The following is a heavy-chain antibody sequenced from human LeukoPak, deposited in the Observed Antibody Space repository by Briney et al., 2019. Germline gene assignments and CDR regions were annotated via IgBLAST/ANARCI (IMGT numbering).Heavy chain of an antibody. CDR1: GGSISSYY. CDR2: IYCSGST. Sequence: SETLSLTCTVSGGSISSYYWSWIRQPPGKGLEWIGYIYCSGSTNYNPSLKSRVTISVDTSKNQFSLKLSSVTAADTAVYYCARVGIAAAGTFDPWGLGTLVTVSS. D-gene: IGHD6-13*01. CDR3: ARVGIAAAGTFDP. J-gene: IGHJ5*02. V-gene: IGHV4-59*01.